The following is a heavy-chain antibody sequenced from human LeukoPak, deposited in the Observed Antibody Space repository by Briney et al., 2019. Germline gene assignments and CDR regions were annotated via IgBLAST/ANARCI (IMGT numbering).Heavy chain of an antibody. CDR1: GFTFSSYS. Sequence: QAGGSLRLSCAASGFTFSSYSMNWVRQAPGKGLEWVSYISSSSTIYYADSVKGRFTISRDNAKNSLYLQVNSLRAEDTAVYYCARVGEQLNWGQGTLVTVSS. CDR3: ARVGEQLN. J-gene: IGHJ1*01. D-gene: IGHD6-13*01. V-gene: IGHV3-48*04. CDR2: ISSSSTI.